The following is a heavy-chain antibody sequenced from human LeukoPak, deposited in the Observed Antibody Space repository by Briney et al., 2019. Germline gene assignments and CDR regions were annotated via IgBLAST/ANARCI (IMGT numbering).Heavy chain of an antibody. CDR3: AREDSSSWYFDY. J-gene: IGHJ4*02. V-gene: IGHV1-2*02. D-gene: IGHD6-13*01. CDR1: GYTFTVYY. Sequence: ASVMVSFKASGYTFTVYYMHWVRQAPGQGLEWVGWINPNSGGTNYAQKFQGRVTITRDTSISTAYMELSRLRSDDTAVYYCAREDSSSWYFDYWGQGTLVTVSS. CDR2: INPNSGGT.